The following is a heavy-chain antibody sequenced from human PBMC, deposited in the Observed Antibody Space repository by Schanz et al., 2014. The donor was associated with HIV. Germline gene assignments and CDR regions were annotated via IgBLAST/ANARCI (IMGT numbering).Heavy chain of an antibody. D-gene: IGHD3-22*01. V-gene: IGHV3-30*03. Sequence: QVQLVESGGGVVQPGRSLRLSCAASGFTFSSYGMHWVRQAPGKGLEWVAVISYDGSDKYYADSVKGRFTISRDNSKNTLYLQMNSLRPEDTAVYYCARAKITDYYDSNGLDYWGQGTLVTVSS. CDR2: ISYDGSDK. CDR3: ARAKITDYYDSNGLDY. J-gene: IGHJ4*02. CDR1: GFTFSSYG.